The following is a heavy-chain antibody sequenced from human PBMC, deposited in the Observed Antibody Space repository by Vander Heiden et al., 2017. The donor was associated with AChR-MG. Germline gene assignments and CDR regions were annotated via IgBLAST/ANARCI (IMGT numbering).Heavy chain of an antibody. V-gene: IGHV1-69*01. CDR1: GGTFSSYA. J-gene: IGHJ5*02. D-gene: IGHD6-13*01. CDR2: IIPIFGTA. CDR3: ARAPSRYEEEQQLVVWFDP. Sequence: QVQLAQSGAEVKKPGSSVNVPCQASGGTFSSYAISWVRQAPGQGLEWMGGIIPIFGTANYAQKFQGRVTITADESTSTAYMELSSLRSEDTAVYYCARAPSRYEEEQQLVVWFDPWGQGTLVTVSS.